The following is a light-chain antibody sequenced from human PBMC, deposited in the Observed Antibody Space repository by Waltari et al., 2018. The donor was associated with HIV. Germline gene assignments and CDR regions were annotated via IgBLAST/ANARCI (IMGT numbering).Light chain of an antibody. J-gene: IGLJ3*02. V-gene: IGLV3-1*01. CDR2: QDS. Sequence: SYELTQPPSVSVSPGQTASITCSGDKLGDKYACWYPQKPGQSPVLVIDQDSKRPSGIPERFSGSNSGNTATLTISGTQAMDEADYYCQAWDSNTWVFGGGTKLTVL. CDR3: QAWDSNTWV. CDR1: KLGDKY.